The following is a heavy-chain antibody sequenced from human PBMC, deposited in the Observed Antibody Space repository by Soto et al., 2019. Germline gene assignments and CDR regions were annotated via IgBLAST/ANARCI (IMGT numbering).Heavy chain of an antibody. CDR2: IYSGGST. CDR1: GFTVSSNY. D-gene: IGHD6-19*01. J-gene: IGHJ4*02. Sequence: GGSLRLSCAASGFTVSSNYMSWVRQAPGKGLEWVSVIYSGGSTYYADSVKGRFTISRHNSKNTLYLQMNSLRAEDTAVYYCARVASGWYGGYYFGYWGQGTLVTVSS. V-gene: IGHV3-53*04. CDR3: ARVASGWYGGYYFGY.